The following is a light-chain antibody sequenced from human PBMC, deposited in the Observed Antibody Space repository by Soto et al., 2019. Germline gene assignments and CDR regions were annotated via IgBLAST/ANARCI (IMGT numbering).Light chain of an antibody. CDR3: ETWDFNTRV. Sequence: QSVLTQSSSASASLGSSVKLTCTLSSGHSSYIIAWHQQQPGKAPRYLMKLEGSGSYNKGSGVPDRFSGSSSEADRYLTISNLQFEDEADYYCETWDFNTRVFGGGTKVTVL. CDR1: SGHSSYI. CDR2: LEGSGSY. V-gene: IGLV4-60*02. J-gene: IGLJ3*02.